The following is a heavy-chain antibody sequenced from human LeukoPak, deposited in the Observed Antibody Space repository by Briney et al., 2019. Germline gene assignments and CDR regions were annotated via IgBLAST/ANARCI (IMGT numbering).Heavy chain of an antibody. CDR1: GYTFTSYG. CDR2: ISAYNGNT. D-gene: IGHD1-1*01. CDR3: ARETGTGSFDY. J-gene: IGHJ4*02. V-gene: IGHV1-18*01. Sequence: AASVTVSFKASGYTFTSYGISWVRQAPGQGLEWMGWISAYNGNTNYAQKLQGRVTMTTDTSTSTAYMELRSLRSDDTAVYYCARETGTGSFDYWGQGTLVTVSS.